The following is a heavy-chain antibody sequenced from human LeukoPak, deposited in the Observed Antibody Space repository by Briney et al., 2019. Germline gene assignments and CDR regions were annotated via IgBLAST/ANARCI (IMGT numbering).Heavy chain of an antibody. V-gene: IGHV4-61*01. J-gene: IGHJ4*02. CDR2: IYYSGST. CDR3: ASPTVTGDFDY. CDR1: GGSVSSGSYY. Sequence: SETLSLTCTVSGGSVSSGSYYWSWIRQPPGKGLEWIGYIYYSGSTNYNPSLKSRVTISVDTSKNQFSLKVNSVTAADTAVHYCASPTVTGDFDYWGQGTLVTVSS. D-gene: IGHD4-17*01.